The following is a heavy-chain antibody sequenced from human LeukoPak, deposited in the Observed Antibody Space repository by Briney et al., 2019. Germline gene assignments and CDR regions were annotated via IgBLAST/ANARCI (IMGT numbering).Heavy chain of an antibody. V-gene: IGHV1-18*01. CDR3: ARVHYGFWSTPWDYCYMDV. Sequence: ASVKVSCKASGYTFTSYGISWVRQAPGQGLEWMGWISAYNGNTNYAQKLQGRVTMTTDTPTSTAYMELRSLRSDDTAVYYCARVHYGFWSTPWDYCYMDVWGKGTTVTVSS. D-gene: IGHD3-3*01. CDR2: ISAYNGNT. J-gene: IGHJ6*03. CDR1: GYTFTSYG.